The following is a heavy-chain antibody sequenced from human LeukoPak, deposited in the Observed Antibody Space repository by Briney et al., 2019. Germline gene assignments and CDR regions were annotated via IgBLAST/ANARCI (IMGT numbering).Heavy chain of an antibody. J-gene: IGHJ1*01. Sequence: GGSLRLSCEASGFTFSSYYMIWVRQAPGKGLEWVPYISTSGSSIHYADSVRGRFTISGDNAKNSLYLQMNSLRVGDTAVYYCASTIFGLIALWGQGTLVTVSS. CDR1: GFTFSSYY. CDR3: ASTIFGLIAL. V-gene: IGHV3-48*03. D-gene: IGHD3-3*01. CDR2: ISTSGSSI.